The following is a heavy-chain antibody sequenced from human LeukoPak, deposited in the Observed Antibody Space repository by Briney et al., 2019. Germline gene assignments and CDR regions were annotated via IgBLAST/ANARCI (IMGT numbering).Heavy chain of an antibody. CDR2: INSDGSST. CDR3: ARAENSNHIFDY. Sequence: GGSLRLSCAASGFTFSGYWMHWVRQAPGKGLVWVSRINSDGSSTRYADSVKGRFTISRDNAKNTLYLQMNSLRAEDTAVYYCARAENSNHIFDYRGQGTLVTVSS. CDR1: GFTFSGYW. V-gene: IGHV3-74*01. D-gene: IGHD4-11*01. J-gene: IGHJ4*02.